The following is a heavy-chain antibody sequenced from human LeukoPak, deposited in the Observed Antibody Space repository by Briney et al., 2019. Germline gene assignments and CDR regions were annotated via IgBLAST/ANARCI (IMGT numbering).Heavy chain of an antibody. CDR1: GFTFSAFY. D-gene: IGHD3-22*01. J-gene: IGHJ6*03. Sequence: GGSLRLSCAASGFTFSAFYMAWIRQAPGKGLELVSYISTVGTTIYYADSVKGRFTISRDNGKNSLFLQMNSLRAEDTAVYYCAKSVFDSSGDPYMDVWGKGTTVTISS. V-gene: IGHV3-11*01. CDR2: ISTVGTTI. CDR3: AKSVFDSSGDPYMDV.